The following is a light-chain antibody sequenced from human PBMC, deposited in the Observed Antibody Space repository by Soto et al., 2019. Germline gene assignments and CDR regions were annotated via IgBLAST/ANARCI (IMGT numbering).Light chain of an antibody. CDR2: AAS. CDR3: QQYNNWPPWT. J-gene: IGKJ1*01. CDR1: QSLGSN. Sequence: EMVMTQSPATLSVSPGERATLSCRASQSLGSNLAWYQQKPGQAPRLLIYAASTSANGSPARFSGSGSGTEFTLTISSLQSEDFAVYYCQQYNNWPPWTFGQGTKVEIK. V-gene: IGKV3-15*01.